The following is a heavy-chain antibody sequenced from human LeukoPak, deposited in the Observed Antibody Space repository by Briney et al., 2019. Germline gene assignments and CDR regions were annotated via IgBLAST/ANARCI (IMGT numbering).Heavy chain of an antibody. CDR1: GATVASLG. D-gene: IGHD5/OR15-5a*01. V-gene: IGHV1-18*01. J-gene: IGHJ3*02. CDR3: FRDVSYAFDI. CDR2: IAGYNGDT. Sequence: GASVKVSCKVSGATVASLGVNWVRQAPGQGLEYMGWIAGYNGDTKFPQKFQGRVTLTADRATNTVYMELRSLRSDDTAVYYCFRDVSYAFDIWGPGTMVIVSS.